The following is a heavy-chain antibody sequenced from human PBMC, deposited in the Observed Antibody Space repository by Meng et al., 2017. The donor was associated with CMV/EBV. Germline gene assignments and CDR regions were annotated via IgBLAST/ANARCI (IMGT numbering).Heavy chain of an antibody. J-gene: IGHJ6*02. D-gene: IGHD2-2*01. V-gene: IGHV4-34*01. Sequence: ESLKISCAVYGGSFSGYYWSWIRQPPGKGLEWIGEINHSGSTNYNPSLKSRVTISVATSKNQFSLKLSSVTAADTAVYYCARGHIVVVPAATGYYYYGMDVWGQGTTVTVSS. CDR1: GGSFSGYY. CDR3: ARGHIVVVPAATGYYYYGMDV. CDR2: INHSGST.